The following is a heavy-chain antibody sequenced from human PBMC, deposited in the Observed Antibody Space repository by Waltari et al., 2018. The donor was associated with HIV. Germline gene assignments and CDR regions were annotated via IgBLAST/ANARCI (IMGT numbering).Heavy chain of an antibody. J-gene: IGHJ4*02. CDR3: AKDDYGSGTNGYCFDY. V-gene: IGHV3-23*01. CDR2: SGGST. D-gene: IGHD3-10*01. Sequence: SGGSTYYADSVKGRFTISRDNSKNTLYLQMNSLRAEDTAVYYCAKDDYGSGTNGYCFDYWGQGTLVTVS.